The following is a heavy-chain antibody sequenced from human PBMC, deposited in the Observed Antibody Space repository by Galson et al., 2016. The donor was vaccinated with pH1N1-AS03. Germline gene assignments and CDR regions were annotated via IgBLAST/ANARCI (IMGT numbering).Heavy chain of an antibody. D-gene: IGHD3-10*01. CDR3: ARETRLNMDRGPTFFFDY. CDR1: GYTFTDYY. Sequence: SVKVSCKASGYTFTDYYIHWVRQAPGRALEWMGRINPKRGGTNYSQRFQGRVAMTRDTSVSTAYMDLIRLRSDDTAVYYCARETRLNMDRGPTFFFDYWGQGSLVTVSS. CDR2: INPKRGGT. J-gene: IGHJ4*02. V-gene: IGHV1-2*06.